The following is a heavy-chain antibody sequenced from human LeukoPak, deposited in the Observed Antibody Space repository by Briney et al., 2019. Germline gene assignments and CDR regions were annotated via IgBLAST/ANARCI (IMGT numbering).Heavy chain of an antibody. V-gene: IGHV4-4*09. J-gene: IGHJ6*03. Sequence: SETLSLTCTVSGGSISSYYWSWIRQPPGKGLEWIGYIYTSGSTNYNPSLKTRVTISVDTSKNQFSLKLSSVTAADTAVYYCARGISREPIHYYMDVWGKGTTVTVSS. D-gene: IGHD1-26*01. CDR2: IYTSGST. CDR3: ARGISREPIHYYMDV. CDR1: GGSISSYY.